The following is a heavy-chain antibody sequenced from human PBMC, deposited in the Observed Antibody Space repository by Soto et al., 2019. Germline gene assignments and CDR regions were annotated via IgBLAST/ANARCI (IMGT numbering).Heavy chain of an antibody. J-gene: IGHJ6*03. CDR3: AKGQSTPAPRYYYYDMNV. V-gene: IGHV3-23*01. CDR2: ISGDGGST. CDR1: GFTFSDYA. Sequence: PGGSLRLSCGASGFTFSDYAMNWVRQAPGKGLEWVSTISGDGGSTNYADSVMGRFTISRDNRKNTLYLLMDSLRVEDTALYYCAKGQSTPAPRYYYYDMNVWGKGTTVTVSS.